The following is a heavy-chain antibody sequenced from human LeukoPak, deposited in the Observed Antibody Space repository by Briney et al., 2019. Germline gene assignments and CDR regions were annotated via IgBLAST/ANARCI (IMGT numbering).Heavy chain of an antibody. V-gene: IGHV1-69*15. Sequence: ASVKVSCKASGGTFSSYAISWVRQAPGQGLEWVGSIIPIFTTANYAQKFQGRVTITADESTSTAYMELSSLRSEDTAVYYCARDLGAASYYYYGMDVWGQGTTVTVSS. CDR1: GGTFSSYA. CDR2: IIPIFTTA. J-gene: IGHJ6*02. CDR3: ARDLGAASYYYYGMDV. D-gene: IGHD6-13*01.